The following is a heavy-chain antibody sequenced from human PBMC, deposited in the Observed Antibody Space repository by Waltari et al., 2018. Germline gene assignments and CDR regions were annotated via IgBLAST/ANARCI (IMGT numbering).Heavy chain of an antibody. D-gene: IGHD2-15*01. CDR2: INHSGST. V-gene: IGHV4-34*01. CDR3: ARPTPTRRYCSGGRRRQGPNWFDP. J-gene: IGHJ5*02. CDR1: GGSFSGYY. Sequence: QVQLQQWGAGLLKPSETLSLTCAVYGGSFSGYYWSWIRQPPGKGLEWIGEINHSGSTNYNPSLKSRVTISVETSKNQFSLKTSSPPHADPPPSHCARPTPTRRYCSGGRRRQGPNWFDPWGQGTLVTVS.